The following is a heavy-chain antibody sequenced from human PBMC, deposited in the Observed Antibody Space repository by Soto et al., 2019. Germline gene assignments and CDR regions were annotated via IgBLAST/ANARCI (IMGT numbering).Heavy chain of an antibody. J-gene: IGHJ4*02. Sequence: PGGSLRLSGAASGFTFDDYAMHWVRQAPGKGLEWVSGISWNIGSIAYAAPVKGRITISRDHSKDTLYLQMNSLKTEDTAVYYCTTGLSNGYHNFDYWGQGNPVTVS. V-gene: IGHV3-9*01. CDR2: ISWNIGSI. CDR1: GFTFDDYA. CDR3: TTGLSNGYHNFDY. D-gene: IGHD2-2*03.